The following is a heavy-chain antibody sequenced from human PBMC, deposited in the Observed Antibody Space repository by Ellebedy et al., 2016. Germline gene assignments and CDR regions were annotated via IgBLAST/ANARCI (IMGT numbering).Heavy chain of an antibody. CDR3: ARHHPAPIRWTYYYYGMDV. J-gene: IGHJ6*02. CDR1: GYSFTSYW. D-gene: IGHD3/OR15-3a*01. V-gene: IGHV5-10-1*01. Sequence: GESLKISCKGSGYSFTSYWISWVRQMPGKGLEWMGRIDPSDSYTNYSPSFQGHVTISADKSISTAYLQWSSLKASDTAMYYCARHHPAPIRWTYYYYGMDVWGQGTTVTVSS. CDR2: IDPSDSYT.